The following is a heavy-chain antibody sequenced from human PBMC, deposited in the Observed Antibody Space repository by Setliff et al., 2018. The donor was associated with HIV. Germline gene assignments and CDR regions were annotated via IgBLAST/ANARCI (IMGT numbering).Heavy chain of an antibody. CDR3: AIGSSNWPHRPNNYYFDY. CDR2: INAGNGDT. J-gene: IGHJ4*02. Sequence: VKVSCKASGDTFTTYALHWVRWAPGQRLEWMGWINAGNGDTKSSQKFQGRVTFTRDTSASTAYMELSSLRAEDTGVYYCAIGSSNWPHRPNNYYFDYWGQGTPVTVSS. D-gene: IGHD6-13*01. CDR1: GDTFTTYA. V-gene: IGHV1-3*01.